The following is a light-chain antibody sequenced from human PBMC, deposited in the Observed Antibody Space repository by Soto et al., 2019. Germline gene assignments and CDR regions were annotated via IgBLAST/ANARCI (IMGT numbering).Light chain of an antibody. Sequence: DIQVTQSPSSLSASVGDTVTITCRASRGISYFLAWYQHKPGKVPKLLIHSASTLQSGVPSRFSGSGSGTDFTLTIGSLQPEDVATYYCQKYDSAPRTFGQGTKLEIK. CDR1: RGISYF. CDR2: SAS. V-gene: IGKV1-27*01. J-gene: IGKJ2*01. CDR3: QKYDSAPRT.